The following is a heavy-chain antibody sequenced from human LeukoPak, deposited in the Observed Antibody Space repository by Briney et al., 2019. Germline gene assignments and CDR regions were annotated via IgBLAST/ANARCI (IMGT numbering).Heavy chain of an antibody. V-gene: IGHV3-21*01. CDR2: ISSSSSYI. J-gene: IGHJ4*02. CDR3: AGTSTPSSPVDY. CDR1: GFTFSSYS. Sequence: NAGGSLRLSCAASGFTFSSYSMNWVRQAPGKGLEWVSSISSSSSYIYYADSVKGRFTISRDNAKNSLYLQMNSLRAEDTAVYYCAGTSTPSSPVDYWGQGTLVTVSS.